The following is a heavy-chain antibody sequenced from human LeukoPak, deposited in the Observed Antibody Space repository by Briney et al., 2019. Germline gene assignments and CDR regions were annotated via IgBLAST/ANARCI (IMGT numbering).Heavy chain of an antibody. CDR1: GASFNSDDQY. CDR2: IHPSGML. J-gene: IGHJ4*02. CDR3: SRGLDSRKPGY. D-gene: IGHD3-22*01. V-gene: IGHV4-31*03. Sequence: SETLSLTCTVSGASFNSDDQYWNWIRQSPGKGLEWIGSIHPSGMLYNNPSLESRVTMSRDTSKNQFSLNLNSVTAADTAVYFCSRGLDSRKPGYGSQRILVTV.